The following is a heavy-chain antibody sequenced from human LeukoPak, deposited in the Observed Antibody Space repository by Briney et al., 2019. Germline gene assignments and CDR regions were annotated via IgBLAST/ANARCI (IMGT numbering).Heavy chain of an antibody. V-gene: IGHV3-13*05. D-gene: IGHD3-10*01. CDR1: GFTFSSYD. CDR2: IGTAGDP. J-gene: IGHJ3*02. Sequence: GGSLRLSCAASGFTFSSYDMHWVRQATGKGLEWVSAIGTAGDPYYPGSVKGRFTISRENAKNSLYLQMNSLRAGDTAVYYCARSKRFGEFDDAFDIWGQGTMVTVSS. CDR3: ARSKRFGEFDDAFDI.